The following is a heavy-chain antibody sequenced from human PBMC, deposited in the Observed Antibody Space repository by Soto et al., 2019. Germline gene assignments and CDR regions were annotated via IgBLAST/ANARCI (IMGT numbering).Heavy chain of an antibody. CDR2: IWYDGSNK. Sequence: GGSLRLFCAASGFTFSSYGMHWVRQAPGKGLEWVAVIWYDGSNKYYADSVKGRFTISRDNSKNTLYLQMNSLRAEDTAVYYCARDRILTYYFYGKDDWGYGTTVTVS. J-gene: IGHJ6*01. D-gene: IGHD3-9*01. V-gene: IGHV3-33*01. CDR1: GFTFSSYG. CDR3: ARDRILTYYFYGKDD.